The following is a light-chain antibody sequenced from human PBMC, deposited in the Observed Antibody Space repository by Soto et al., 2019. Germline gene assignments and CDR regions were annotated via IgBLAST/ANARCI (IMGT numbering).Light chain of an antibody. Sequence: QSALTQPASVSGSHGHSITISCTGTSSDVGGYKYVSWYQQHPGKAPKLMIYEVSNRPSGVSNRFSGSKSGNTASLTISGLQAEDEADYYCSSYTSTSTFVFGTGTKVTVL. CDR1: SSDVGGYKY. CDR2: EVS. J-gene: IGLJ1*01. CDR3: SSYTSTSTFV. V-gene: IGLV2-14*01.